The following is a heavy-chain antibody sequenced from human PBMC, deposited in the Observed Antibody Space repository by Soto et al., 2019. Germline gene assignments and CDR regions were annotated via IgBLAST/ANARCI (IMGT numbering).Heavy chain of an antibody. V-gene: IGHV3-23*01. CDR1: GFTSRSYA. J-gene: IGHJ4*02. Sequence: GGSLRLSCAASGFTSRSYAMSWARQAPGKGMEWVAAISGSGGSTYYADSVKGRLTISRDNSKNTLYLQMNSLRAEDTAVYYCARGRPATYFDYWGQGTLVTVSS. CDR3: ARGRPATYFDY. D-gene: IGHD2-15*01. CDR2: ISGSGGST.